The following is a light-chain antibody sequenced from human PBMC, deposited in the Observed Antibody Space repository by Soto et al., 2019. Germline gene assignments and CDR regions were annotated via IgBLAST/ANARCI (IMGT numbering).Light chain of an antibody. CDR1: QSIGRW. J-gene: IGKJ1*01. CDR2: DAS. Sequence: DIQMTQSPSTLSASVGDRVTITCRASQSIGRWLAWYQQKPGKAPNLLIYDASSLEGGVPSRFSGSGSGTEFTLTISSLQPDDFETYYCQHYNTYSSTFGQGTKVDIK. CDR3: QHYNTYSST. V-gene: IGKV1-5*01.